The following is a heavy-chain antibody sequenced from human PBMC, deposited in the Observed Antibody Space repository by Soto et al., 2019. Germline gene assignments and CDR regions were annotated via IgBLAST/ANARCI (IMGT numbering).Heavy chain of an antibody. CDR3: ATGSVCLVRGVILYFDY. CDR2: ITGSGSST. D-gene: IGHD3-10*01. Sequence: RGSLRLSCAASGFAFRDFAMIWVRQAPGKGLEWVSAITGSGSSTYNADSVKGRFSISRDNSKNTMYLQMNSLRAEDTAVYYCATGSVCLVRGVILYFDYWGQGSLVTVSS. J-gene: IGHJ4*02. V-gene: IGHV3-23*01. CDR1: GFAFRDFA.